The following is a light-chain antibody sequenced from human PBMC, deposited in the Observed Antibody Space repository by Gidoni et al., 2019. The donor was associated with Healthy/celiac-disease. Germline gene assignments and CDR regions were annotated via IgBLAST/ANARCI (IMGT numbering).Light chain of an antibody. CDR1: SSDVGGYNY. CDR3: TSYTSSTTRV. J-gene: IGLJ3*02. CDR2: EVS. V-gene: IGLV2-14*01. Sequence: QSALTQPASVSGSPGQSITISCTGTSSDVGGYNYVSWYQQHPANAPKLMIYEVSNRPSGFSIRFPGSKSANTASRPIPGLQAEDEADYYGTSYTSSTTRVFGGGTKLTVL.